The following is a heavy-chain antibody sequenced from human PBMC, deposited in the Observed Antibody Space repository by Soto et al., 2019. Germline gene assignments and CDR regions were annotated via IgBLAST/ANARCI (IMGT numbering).Heavy chain of an antibody. V-gene: IGHV3-66*04. D-gene: IGHD4-17*01. Sequence: EVRLVKSGGGWVQPGGGLRLSCAASGVTVGNNYMSWVRQAPGKGLEWVSVTYSGGDTRYADSVKGRFTMSRDSTKNTVYLQMDSLRADDTAVYFCARHVPVTALGYWGQGSQVTVSS. CDR2: TYSGGDT. CDR1: GVTVGNNY. J-gene: IGHJ4*02. CDR3: ARHVPVTALGY.